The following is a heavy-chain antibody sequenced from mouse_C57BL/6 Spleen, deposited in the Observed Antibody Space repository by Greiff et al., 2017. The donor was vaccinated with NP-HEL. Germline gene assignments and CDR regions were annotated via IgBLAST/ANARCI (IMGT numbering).Heavy chain of an antibody. V-gene: IGHV3-6*01. Sequence: EVKVEESGPGLVKPSQSLSLTCSVTGYSITSGYYWNWIRQFPGNKLEWMGYISYDGSNNYNPSLKNRISITRDTSKNQFFLKLNSVTTEDTATYYCARLYDGNWYFDVWGTGTTVTVSS. J-gene: IGHJ1*03. CDR1: GYSITSGYY. D-gene: IGHD2-3*01. CDR2: ISYDGSN. CDR3: ARLYDGNWYFDV.